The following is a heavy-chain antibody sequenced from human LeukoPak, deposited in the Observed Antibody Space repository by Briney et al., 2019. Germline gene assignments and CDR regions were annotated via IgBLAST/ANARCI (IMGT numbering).Heavy chain of an antibody. J-gene: IGHJ4*02. V-gene: IGHV1-2*02. CDR3: ASDSAAMTGIGYDY. Sequence: GASVKVSCKASGYTFTGYYMHWVRQAPGQGLEWMRWINPNSGGTNFAEKFQGRVTMTRDTSISTAYMELNRLRSDDTAVYYCASDSAAMTGIGYDYWGQGTLVTVSS. CDR2: INPNSGGT. D-gene: IGHD6-19*01. CDR1: GYTFTGYY.